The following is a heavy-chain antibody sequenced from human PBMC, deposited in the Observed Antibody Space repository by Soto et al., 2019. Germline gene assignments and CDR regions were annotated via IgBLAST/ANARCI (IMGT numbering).Heavy chain of an antibody. D-gene: IGHD6-6*01. Sequence: SVKVSCKASGVTFSSYAISWVRQAPGQGLEWMGGIIPIFGTANYAQKFQGRVTITADKSTSTAYMELSSLRSEDTAVYYCARAVVVLRYSSSSNWFDPWGQGTLVTVSS. CDR1: GVTFSSYA. CDR3: ARAVVVLRYSSSSNWFDP. V-gene: IGHV1-69*06. J-gene: IGHJ5*02. CDR2: IIPIFGTA.